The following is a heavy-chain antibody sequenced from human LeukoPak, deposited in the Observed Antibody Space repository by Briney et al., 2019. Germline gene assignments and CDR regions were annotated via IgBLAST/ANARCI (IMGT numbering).Heavy chain of an antibody. V-gene: IGHV3-48*01. Sequence: GGSLRLSCAASGFTFSTYSMNCVRQAPEKGLEWVSYISGTSSLIYYADSVKGRFTISRDNAKNSLYLQMNSLRAEDTAVYYCARVEGQWLAYYFDYWGQGTLVTVSS. CDR1: GFTFSTYS. J-gene: IGHJ4*02. CDR2: ISGTSSLI. D-gene: IGHD6-19*01. CDR3: ARVEGQWLAYYFDY.